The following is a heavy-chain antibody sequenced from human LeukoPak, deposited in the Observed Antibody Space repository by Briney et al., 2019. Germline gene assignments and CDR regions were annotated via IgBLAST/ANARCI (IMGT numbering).Heavy chain of an antibody. CDR2: INPNSGGT. CDR3: AVVRFLEWITYGMDV. V-gene: IGHV1-2*02. J-gene: IGHJ6*02. Sequence: ASVKVSCKASGYTFTGYYMHWVRQAPGQGLEWMRWINPNSGGTDYAQKFQGRVTMTRDTSISTAYMELSRLRSDDTAVYYCAVVRFLEWITYGMDVWGQGTTVTVSS. CDR1: GYTFTGYY. D-gene: IGHD3-3*01.